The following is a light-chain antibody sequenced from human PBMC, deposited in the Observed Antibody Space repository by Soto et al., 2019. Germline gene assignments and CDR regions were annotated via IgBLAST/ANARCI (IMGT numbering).Light chain of an antibody. Sequence: EIVLTQSPGPLSLSPGERATLSCRASQSVSSSYLAWYQQKPGQAPRLLIYGASSRATGIPDRFSGSGSGTDFTLTISRLEPEDFAVYYCKQYGSSLFTFGGGTKVEIK. CDR2: GAS. CDR1: QSVSSSY. CDR3: KQYGSSLFT. J-gene: IGKJ4*01. V-gene: IGKV3-20*01.